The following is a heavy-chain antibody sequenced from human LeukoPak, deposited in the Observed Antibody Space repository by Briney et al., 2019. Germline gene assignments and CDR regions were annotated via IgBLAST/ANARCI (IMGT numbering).Heavy chain of an antibody. CDR2: IYYSGST. D-gene: IGHD5-24*01. CDR3: ARHSEIDGYSPFDY. Sequence: SETLSLTCTVAGGSISSYYWSWIRQPPGKGLEWIGYIYYSGSTNYNPSLKSRVTISVDTSKNQSSLKLSSVTAADTAVYYCARHSEIDGYSPFDYWGQGNLVTVSS. V-gene: IGHV4-59*08. J-gene: IGHJ4*02. CDR1: GGSISSYY.